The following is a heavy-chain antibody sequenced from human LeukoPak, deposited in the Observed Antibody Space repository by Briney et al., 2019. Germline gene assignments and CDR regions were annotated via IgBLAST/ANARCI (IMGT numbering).Heavy chain of an antibody. CDR2: ISGSGGST. V-gene: IGHV3-23*01. J-gene: IGHJ4*02. CDR3: AKDLACTNNICHGDFDY. Sequence: QSGGSLERSQAGAVFAYSRDGIGQTRQAPGKGLEWVSEISGSGGSTYYADSVKGRFTISRDNSKNTLYLQMNSLRAEDTAVYYCAKDLACTNNICHGDFDYWGQGPLVTVSS. D-gene: IGHD2-8*01. CDR1: VFAYSRDG.